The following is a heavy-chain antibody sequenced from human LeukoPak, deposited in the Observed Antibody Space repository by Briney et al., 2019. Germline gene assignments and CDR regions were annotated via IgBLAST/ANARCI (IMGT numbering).Heavy chain of an antibody. CDR1: GFTFNNYD. Sequence: GGSLRLSCAASGFTFNNYDMHWVRQTTGGGLEWVSSIHTAGDTHYSGSAKGRFIISRENVKNSLYLQMNSLRAEDTAVYYCARGSCGYGDCYRALNIWGQGTIVTVSS. D-gene: IGHD2-21*02. CDR2: IHTAGDT. CDR3: ARGSCGYGDCYRALNI. V-gene: IGHV3-13*01. J-gene: IGHJ3*02.